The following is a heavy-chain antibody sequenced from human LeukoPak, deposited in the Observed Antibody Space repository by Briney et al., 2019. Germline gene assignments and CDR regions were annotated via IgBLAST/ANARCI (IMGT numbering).Heavy chain of an antibody. J-gene: IGHJ5*02. CDR2: INHSGST. CDR3: ARVLRYFDWLLSGWFDP. Sequence: PSETLSLTCAVYGGSLSGYYWSWIRQPPGKGLEWIGEINHSGSTNYNPSLKSRVTISVDTSKNQFSLKLSSVTAADTAVYYCARVLRYFDWLLSGWFDPWGQGTLVTVSS. D-gene: IGHD3-9*01. V-gene: IGHV4-34*01. CDR1: GGSLSGYY.